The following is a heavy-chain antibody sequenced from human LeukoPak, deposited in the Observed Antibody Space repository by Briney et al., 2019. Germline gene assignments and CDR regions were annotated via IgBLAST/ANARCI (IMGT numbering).Heavy chain of an antibody. V-gene: IGHV4-34*01. J-gene: IGHJ4*02. Sequence: SETLSLTCAVYGGSFSGYYWSWIRQPPGKGLEWIGEINDSGSTNYNLSLKSRVTISVDTSKNQFSLKLSSVTAADTAVYYCARKESKRWLLLGYYFDYWGQGTLVTVSS. D-gene: IGHD3-22*01. CDR2: INDSGST. CDR3: ARKESKRWLLLGYYFDY. CDR1: GGSFSGYY.